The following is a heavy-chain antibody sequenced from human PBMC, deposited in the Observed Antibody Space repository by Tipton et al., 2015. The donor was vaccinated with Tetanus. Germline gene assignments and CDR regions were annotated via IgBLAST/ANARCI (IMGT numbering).Heavy chain of an antibody. D-gene: IGHD3-3*02. CDR1: GDSVSSNSAA. CDR3: ASGSFAQGMGV. V-gene: IGHV6-1*01. Sequence: GLVKPSQTLSLTCVISGDSVSSNSAAWNWFRQSPSRGLEWLGRTYYRSKWNNDYAVSVKSRITINPDTSKNQFSLQLNSVTPEDTAVYCWASGSFAQGMGVGGQGTPVPVSS. CDR2: TYYRSKWNN. J-gene: IGHJ6*02.